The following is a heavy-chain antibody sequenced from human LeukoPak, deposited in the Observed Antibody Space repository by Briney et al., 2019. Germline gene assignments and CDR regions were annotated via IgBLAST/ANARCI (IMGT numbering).Heavy chain of an antibody. J-gene: IGHJ4*02. CDR1: GGSISSYY. D-gene: IGHD3-10*01. CDR2: IGSNGDNT. CDR3: AKVSWFGELLPRVQDY. V-gene: IGHV3-23*01. Sequence: ETLSLTCTVSGGSISSYYWSWVRQAPGKGLEWVSGIGSNGDNTYYADSVKGRFTISRDNSKNTLHLQMNSLRAEDTALYHRAKVSWFGELLPRVQDYWGQGTLVTVSS.